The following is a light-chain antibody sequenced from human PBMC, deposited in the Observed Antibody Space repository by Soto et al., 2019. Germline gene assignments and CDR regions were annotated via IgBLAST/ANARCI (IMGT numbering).Light chain of an antibody. J-gene: IGKJ2*01. Sequence: EIVMTQSPATLSVSPGERATLSCRDSQSVSSNLAWYQQKPGQAPRLLIYRASTRATGIPARFSGSGSGTEFTLTISSLQSEDFAVYYCQQYNNWPLYTFGQGTKLEIK. V-gene: IGKV3-15*01. CDR2: RAS. CDR1: QSVSSN. CDR3: QQYNNWPLYT.